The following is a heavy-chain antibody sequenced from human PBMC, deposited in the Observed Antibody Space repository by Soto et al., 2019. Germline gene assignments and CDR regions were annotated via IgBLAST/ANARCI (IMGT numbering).Heavy chain of an antibody. V-gene: IGHV4-39*01. CDR2: IYYSGST. D-gene: IGHD2-15*01. J-gene: IGHJ4*02. Sequence: PSETLSLTCTVSGISVSTSDYYWGWVRQPPGKGLDWIGNIYYSGSTFYNPSLRSRVTLSVDTSKNQFSLRLNSVTAADTAVYFCAGFVVKASRNSEFDYWGQGTLVTVSS. CDR3: AGFVVKASRNSEFDY. CDR1: GISVSTSDYY.